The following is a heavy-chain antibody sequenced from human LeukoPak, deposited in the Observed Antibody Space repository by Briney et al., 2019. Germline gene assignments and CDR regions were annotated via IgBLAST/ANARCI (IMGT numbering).Heavy chain of an antibody. CDR1: GSTFSSYA. V-gene: IGHV1-69*05. J-gene: IGHJ4*02. CDR2: IIPIFSTA. D-gene: IGHD3-22*01. Sequence: SSVKVSCKASGSTFSSYAISWVRQAPGQGLEWMGGIIPIFSTANYAQKFQGRVTITTDESTSTAYMELSSLRSEDTAVYYCARCDSSGYSPYYFDYWGQGTLVTVSS. CDR3: ARCDSSGYSPYYFDY.